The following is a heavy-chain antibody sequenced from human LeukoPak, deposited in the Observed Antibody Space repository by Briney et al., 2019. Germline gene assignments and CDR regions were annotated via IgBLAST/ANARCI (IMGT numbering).Heavy chain of an antibody. CDR2: ISWNSGSI. D-gene: IGHD3-10*01. Sequence: SLRLSCAASGFTFDDYAMHWVRQAPGKGLEWVSGISWNSGSIGYADSVKGRFTISRDNAKNSLYLQMNSLRAEDTALYYCAKGSETGEKYWYFDLWGRGTLVTVSS. J-gene: IGHJ2*01. CDR3: AKGSETGEKYWYFDL. CDR1: GFTFDDYA. V-gene: IGHV3-9*01.